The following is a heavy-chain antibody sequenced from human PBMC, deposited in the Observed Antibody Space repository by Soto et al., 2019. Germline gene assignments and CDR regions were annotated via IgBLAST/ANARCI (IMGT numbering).Heavy chain of an antibody. D-gene: IGHD1-1*01. Sequence: QVQLQESGPGLVKPSETLSLTCTVSGDSINSGNYYWSCIRQSPGKGLEWLGYVFYTGSTNHNPSLTGRVTFSVGMSREQFSLRLKSVTAADTGVYYCARETRNMEAPYHYYRLDVWGQGTTVTVSS. J-gene: IGHJ6*02. CDR1: GDSINSGNYY. CDR2: VFYTGST. V-gene: IGHV4-61*01. CDR3: ARETRNMEAPYHYYRLDV.